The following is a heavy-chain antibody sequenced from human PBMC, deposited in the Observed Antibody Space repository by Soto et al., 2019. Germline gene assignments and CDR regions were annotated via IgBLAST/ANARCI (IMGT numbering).Heavy chain of an antibody. V-gene: IGHV4-31*03. D-gene: IGHD2-15*01. CDR1: GGSISSGGYY. CDR3: ARVYCSGGSCYEFDY. CDR2: IYYSGST. Sequence: LSLTCTVSGGSISSGGYYWSWIRQHPGKGLEWIGYIYYSGSTYYNPSLKSRVTISVDTSKNQFSLKLSSVTAADTAVYYCARVYCSGGSCYEFDYWGQGTLVTVSS. J-gene: IGHJ4*02.